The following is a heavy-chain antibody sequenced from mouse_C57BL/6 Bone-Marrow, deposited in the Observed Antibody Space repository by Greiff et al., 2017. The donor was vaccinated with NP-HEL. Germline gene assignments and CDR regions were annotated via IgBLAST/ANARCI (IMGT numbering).Heavy chain of an antibody. J-gene: IGHJ2*01. Sequence: VQLQQPGAELVRPGSSVKLSCKASGYTFTSYWMDWVKQRPGQGLEWIGNIYPSDSETHYNQKFKDKATLTVDKSSSTAYMQLSSLTSEDSAVYYCALHYYGSSYFDYWGQGTTLTVSS. CDR1: GYTFTSYW. CDR2: IYPSDSET. D-gene: IGHD1-1*01. CDR3: ALHYYGSSYFDY. V-gene: IGHV1-61*01.